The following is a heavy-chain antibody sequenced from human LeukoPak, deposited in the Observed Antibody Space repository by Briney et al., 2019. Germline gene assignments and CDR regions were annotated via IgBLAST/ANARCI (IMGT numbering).Heavy chain of an antibody. V-gene: IGHV3-43*01. CDR3: AKEVDCPSDCLFFHS. J-gene: IGHJ4*02. D-gene: IGHD2-21*02. CDR2: INRRGHT. Sequence: GGSLSLSCAASGLTFDRFTIHGVRQTPGKGLEWVSLINRRGHTFYADSVKGRFTISRDNSRNSVFLQMNGLRPEDTALYHCAKEVDCPSDCLFFHSWGQGTLVTVSS. CDR1: GLTFDRFT.